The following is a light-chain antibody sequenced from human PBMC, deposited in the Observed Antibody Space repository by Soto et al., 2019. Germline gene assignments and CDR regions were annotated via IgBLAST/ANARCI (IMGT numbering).Light chain of an antibody. Sequence: LVVAKSQTTLSQSPGSGSTLSCRAIQVIGDTLAWYQQKPGQAPRLLIYDTSTRDTGVPARFSGSRSGAEFTLSISSLQSEDFAIYYCQHYVAWPLTFGGGTKVDIK. CDR3: QHYVAWPLT. V-gene: IGKV3-15*01. CDR2: DTS. CDR1: QVIGDT. J-gene: IGKJ4*01.